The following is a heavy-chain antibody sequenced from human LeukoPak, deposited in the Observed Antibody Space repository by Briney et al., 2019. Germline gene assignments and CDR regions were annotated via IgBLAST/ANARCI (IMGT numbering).Heavy chain of an antibody. Sequence: GGSLRLPCAASGFTFSSYAMSWVRQAPGKGLEWGSSVSGSGGSTYYADSVKGRFTISRDNSKSTLFLQMNSLRAEDTAVYYCAKSSYYDSSGYYREYYFDYWGQGTLVTVSS. CDR1: GFTFSSYA. V-gene: IGHV3-23*01. J-gene: IGHJ4*02. D-gene: IGHD3-22*01. CDR3: AKSSYYDSSGYYREYYFDY. CDR2: VSGSGGST.